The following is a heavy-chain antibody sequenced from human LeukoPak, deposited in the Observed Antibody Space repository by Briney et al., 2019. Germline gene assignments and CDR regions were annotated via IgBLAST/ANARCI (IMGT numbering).Heavy chain of an antibody. D-gene: IGHD6-13*01. CDR2: IIPIFGTA. V-gene: IGHV1-69*05. CDR1: GGTFSSYA. Sequence: SVKVSCKASGGTFSSYAISWVRQAPGQGLEWMGGIIPIFGTANYAQKFQGRVTITTDESTSTAYMELSSLSSEDTAVYYCARGRQLEYYFDYWGQGTLVTVSS. J-gene: IGHJ4*02. CDR3: ARGRQLEYYFDY.